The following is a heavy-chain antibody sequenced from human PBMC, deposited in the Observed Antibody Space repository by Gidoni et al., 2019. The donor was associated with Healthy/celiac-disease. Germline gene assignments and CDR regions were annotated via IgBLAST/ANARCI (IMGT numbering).Heavy chain of an antibody. V-gene: IGHV4-31*03. CDR3: ARVGTMVRGAPTYYFDY. CDR2: IYYSGST. D-gene: IGHD3-10*01. CDR1: GGSISRGGYY. J-gene: IGHJ4*02. Sequence: QVQLQESGPGLVKPSQTLSLTCTVPGGSISRGGYYWSWIRQHPGKGLEGIGYIYYSGSTYYNPSLKSRVTISVDTSKNQFSLKLSSVTAADTAVYYCARVGTMVRGAPTYYFDYWGQGTLVTVSS.